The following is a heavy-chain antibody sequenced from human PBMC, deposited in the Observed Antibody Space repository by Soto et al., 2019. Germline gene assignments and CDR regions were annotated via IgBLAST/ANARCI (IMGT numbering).Heavy chain of an antibody. J-gene: IGHJ3*02. Sequence: XGSLRLTCAASGFSFSSYAAHGVRQAPGKGLEWVAVISYDGSNKYYADSVKGRFTISRDNSKNTLYLQMNSLRAEDTAVYYCARDLTRAGLLWFGESHDAFDIWGQRTMVTVSS. D-gene: IGHD3-10*01. V-gene: IGHV3-30-3*01. CDR3: ARDLTRAGLLWFGESHDAFDI. CDR2: ISYDGSNK. CDR1: GFSFSSYA.